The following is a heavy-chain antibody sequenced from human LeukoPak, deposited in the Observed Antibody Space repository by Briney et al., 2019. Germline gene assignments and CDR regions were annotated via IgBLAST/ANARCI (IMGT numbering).Heavy chain of an antibody. V-gene: IGHV1-2*02. CDR2: INPNSGGT. D-gene: IGHD3-10*01. CDR3: ARVVARGVISAPPGY. J-gene: IGHJ4*02. Sequence: ASVKVSCKASGYTFTGYYMHWVRQAPGQGLEWMGWINPNSGGTNYAQKFQGRVTMTRDTSISTAYMELSRLRSDDTAVYYCARVVARGVISAPPGYWGQGTLVTVSS. CDR1: GYTFTGYY.